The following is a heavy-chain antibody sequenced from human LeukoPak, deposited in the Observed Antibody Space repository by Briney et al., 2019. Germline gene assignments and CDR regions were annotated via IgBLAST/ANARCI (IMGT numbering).Heavy chain of an antibody. V-gene: IGHV1-18*01. CDR3: AREFVSGYRLSAFDI. D-gene: IGHD3-3*01. CDR2: ISAYNGNT. CDR1: GYTFTSYG. Sequence: GASVKVSCKASGYTFTSYGISWVRQAPGQGLEWMGWISAYNGNTNYAQKLQGRVTMTTDTSTSTAYMELRSLRSDDTAVYYCAREFVSGYRLSAFDIWGQGTMVTVSS. J-gene: IGHJ3*02.